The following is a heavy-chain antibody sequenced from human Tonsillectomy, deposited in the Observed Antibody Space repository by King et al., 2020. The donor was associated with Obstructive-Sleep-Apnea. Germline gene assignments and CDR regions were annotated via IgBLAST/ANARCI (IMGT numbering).Heavy chain of an antibody. J-gene: IGHJ4*02. D-gene: IGHD6-19*01. V-gene: IGHV3-11*01. CDR3: ARRMQWVVHFDY. Sequence: VQLVESGGGLVKPGGSLRLSCAASGFIFSDYYMSWIRQAPGKGLEWVSYISSIGSTIYYADSVKGRFTISRDKTKNSLYLQMNSLRAEDTAVYYCARRMQWVVHFDYWGQGSLVTVSS. CDR1: GFIFSDYY. CDR2: ISSIGSTI.